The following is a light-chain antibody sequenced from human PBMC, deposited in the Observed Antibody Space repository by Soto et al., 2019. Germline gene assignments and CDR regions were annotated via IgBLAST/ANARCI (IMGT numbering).Light chain of an antibody. CDR2: GNS. Sequence: QPVLTQPPSVSGAPGQRVTISCTGSGSNIGAGYDVHWYQQLPGTAPKILIYGNSNRPSGVPDRFSGSKSGTSASLAITGLQAEDEADYYCQSYDSSLSVGFGGGTKVTVL. V-gene: IGLV1-40*01. J-gene: IGLJ2*01. CDR1: GSNIGAGYD. CDR3: QSYDSSLSVG.